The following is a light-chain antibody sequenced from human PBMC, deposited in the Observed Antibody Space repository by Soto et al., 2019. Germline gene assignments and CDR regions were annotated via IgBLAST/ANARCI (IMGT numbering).Light chain of an antibody. CDR3: SSYTSSRTLV. CDR2: DVG. J-gene: IGLJ2*01. CDR1: SSDVGGFDY. V-gene: IGLV2-14*01. Sequence: QSALTQPASVSGSPGQSITISCTGTSSDVGGFDYVSWYQQRPGKAPKLMIYDVGNRPSGVSNRFSGSKSGNTASLTVSGLQTEYEADYYCSSYTSSRTLVFGGGTKLTVL.